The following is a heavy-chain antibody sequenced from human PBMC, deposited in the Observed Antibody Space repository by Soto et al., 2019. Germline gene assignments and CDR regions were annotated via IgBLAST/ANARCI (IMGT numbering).Heavy chain of an antibody. Sequence: SETLSLTCAVSGGSISSSNWWSWVRQPPGKGLEWIGEIYHSGSTNYNPSLKSRVTISVDKSKNQFSLKLSSVTAADTAVYYCACLRNYYDSSGYLLEYFQHWGQGTLVTVS. V-gene: IGHV4-4*02. CDR1: GGSISSSNW. CDR3: ACLRNYYDSSGYLLEYFQH. D-gene: IGHD3-22*01. J-gene: IGHJ1*01. CDR2: IYHSGST.